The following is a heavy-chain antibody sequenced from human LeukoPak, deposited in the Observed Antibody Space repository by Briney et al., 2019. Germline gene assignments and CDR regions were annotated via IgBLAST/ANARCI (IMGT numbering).Heavy chain of an antibody. CDR1: GFTFSSYS. CDR3: ARGPPYMVATADLDY. J-gene: IGHJ4*02. Sequence: PGGSLRLSCAASGFTFSSYSMNWVRQAPAKGLGWVSSISSSSSYIYYADSVKGRFTISRDNAKNSLYLQMNSLRAEDTAVYYCARGPPYMVATADLDYWGQGTLVTVSS. CDR2: ISSSSSYI. D-gene: IGHD5-12*01. V-gene: IGHV3-21*01.